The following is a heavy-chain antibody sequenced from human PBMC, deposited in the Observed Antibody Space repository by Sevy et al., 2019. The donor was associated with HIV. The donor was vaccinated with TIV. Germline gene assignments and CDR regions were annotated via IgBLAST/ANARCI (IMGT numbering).Heavy chain of an antibody. Sequence: GGSLRLSCIASGFIYGDYAMSWVRQAPGKGLEWVGFISRKAYGGTTQYAASVQGRFTNSRDDSKNIAYLQMNSLSNEDTAVYFCTRGRGVTILCPWDYWGQGTLVTVSS. CDR2: ISRKAYGGTT. J-gene: IGHJ4*02. D-gene: IGHD3-3*01. V-gene: IGHV3-49*04. CDR3: TRGRGVTILCPWDY. CDR1: GFIYGDYA.